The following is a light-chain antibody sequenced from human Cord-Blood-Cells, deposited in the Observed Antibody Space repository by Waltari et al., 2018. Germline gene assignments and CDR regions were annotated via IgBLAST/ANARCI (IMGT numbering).Light chain of an antibody. V-gene: IGLV2-14*01. Sequence: QSALTQSASVSESPGQSITISCTGTSSDVGGYNYVSWYQQHPGKAPKLMIYDVSNRPSGVSNRFSGSKSGNTASLTISGLQAEDEADYYCSSYTSSSPLFGGGTKLTVL. CDR3: SSYTSSSPL. CDR1: SSDVGGYNY. J-gene: IGLJ3*02. CDR2: DVS.